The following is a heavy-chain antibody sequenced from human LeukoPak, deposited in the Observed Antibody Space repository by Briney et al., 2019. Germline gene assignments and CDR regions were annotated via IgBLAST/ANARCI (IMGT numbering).Heavy chain of an antibody. D-gene: IGHD6-13*01. J-gene: IGHJ5*02. CDR2: ISWNSGNI. CDR1: GFTFDDYA. V-gene: IGHV3-9*01. Sequence: PGGSLRLSCVASGFTFDDYAMHWVRQAPGRGLEWVSGISWNSGNIVYADSVKGRFTISRDNAKNSLYLQMNSLRPEDTAFYYCVKGATSSWYDWFDPWGQGTLVTVSS. CDR3: VKGATSSWYDWFDP.